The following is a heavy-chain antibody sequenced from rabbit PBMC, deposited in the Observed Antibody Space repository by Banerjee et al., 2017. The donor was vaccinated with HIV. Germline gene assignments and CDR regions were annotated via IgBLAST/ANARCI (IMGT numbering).Heavy chain of an antibody. V-gene: IGHV1S40*01. CDR3: ARGSAAMTLVITGYYFNL. D-gene: IGHD2-1*01. CDR2: IYAGSFDST. J-gene: IGHJ4*01. Sequence: QSLEESGGGLVKPGGTLTLTCTASGFSFTNNYYMCWVRQAPGKGLEWIACIYAGSFDSTVYASWAKGRFTISRTSSTTVTLQVTSLTAADTATYFCARGSAAMTLVITGYYFNLWGQGTLVTVS. CDR1: GFSFTNNYY.